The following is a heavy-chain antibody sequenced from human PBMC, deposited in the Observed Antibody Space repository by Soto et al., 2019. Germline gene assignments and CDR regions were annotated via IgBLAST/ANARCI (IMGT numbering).Heavy chain of an antibody. V-gene: IGHV1-69*01. Sequence: QVQLVQSGAEVKKPGSSVKVSCKASGGTFSSYAISWVRQAPGQGLEWMGGIIPIFGTANYAQKFQGRVTITSDESTSTAYMELSRLRAEDTAVYYCARGGDIVVLVADTRGYAFDIWGQGTMVTVSS. D-gene: IGHD2-15*01. CDR1: GGTFSSYA. CDR3: ARGGDIVVLVADTRGYAFDI. CDR2: IIPIFGTA. J-gene: IGHJ3*02.